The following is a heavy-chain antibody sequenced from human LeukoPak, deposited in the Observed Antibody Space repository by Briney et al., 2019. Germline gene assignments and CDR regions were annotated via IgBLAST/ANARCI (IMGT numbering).Heavy chain of an antibody. CDR3: ARDCSGGSCYGAFDI. CDR1: GASIRSGDYY. J-gene: IGHJ3*02. CDR2: IYDSGST. V-gene: IGHV4-30-4*01. D-gene: IGHD2-15*01. Sequence: SETLSLTCTVSGASIRSGDYYWSWIRQPPGKGLEWIGYIYDSGSTYYNPSLKSRITISVDTSENRFSLKLSSVTATDTAVYYCARDCSGGSCYGAFDIWGQGTIVTVSS.